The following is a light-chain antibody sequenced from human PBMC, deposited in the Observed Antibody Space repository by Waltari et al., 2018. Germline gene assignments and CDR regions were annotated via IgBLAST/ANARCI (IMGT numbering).Light chain of an antibody. CDR2: DTS. Sequence: QAVVTQEPSLTVSPGGTVTLTCGSTTGAVTSGHYPYWVHQKPGQAPRTLIFDTSNKHHWTPSRFSGSLLGGKAALTLSGAQPDDEGGYYCLLSYSGARIFGGGTELTVL. J-gene: IGLJ2*01. V-gene: IGLV7-46*01. CDR3: LLSYSGARI. CDR1: TGAVTSGHY.